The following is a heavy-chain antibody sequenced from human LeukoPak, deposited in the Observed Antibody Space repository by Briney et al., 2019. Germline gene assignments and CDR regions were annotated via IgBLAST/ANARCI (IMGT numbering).Heavy chain of an antibody. CDR1: GFTVSSNY. V-gene: IGHV3-66*01. J-gene: IGHJ4*02. CDR3: ARDSYRYYFDY. D-gene: IGHD2-2*01. Sequence: GGSLRLSCAASGFTVSSNYMSWVRQAPRKGLEWVSVIYSGGSTFYADSVKGRFTISRDNSKNTLYLQMNSLRAEDTAVYYCARDSYRYYFDYWGQGTLVTVSS. CDR2: IYSGGST.